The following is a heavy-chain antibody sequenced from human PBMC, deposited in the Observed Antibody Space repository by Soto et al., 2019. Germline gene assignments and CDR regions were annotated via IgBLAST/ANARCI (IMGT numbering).Heavy chain of an antibody. Sequence: GESLKISCKGSGYSFTSYWIGWGRQMPGKGLEWMGIIYPGDSDTRYSPSFEGQVTISADKSISPAYLQWSSQKASDAAMYYCASPYGDYDAFDIWGQGTMVTVSS. J-gene: IGHJ3*02. V-gene: IGHV5-51*01. CDR2: IYPGDSDT. D-gene: IGHD4-17*01. CDR1: GYSFTSYW. CDR3: ASPYGDYDAFDI.